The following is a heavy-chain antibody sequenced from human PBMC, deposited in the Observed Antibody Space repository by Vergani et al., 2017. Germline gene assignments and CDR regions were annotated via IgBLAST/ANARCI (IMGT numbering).Heavy chain of an antibody. Sequence: EVQLLESGGDLVQPGGSLRLSCAASGFIFSSYWMHWVRQAPGKGLEWVAAIKEDGSEKQYVDSVKGRFTISRENAKKSLYLQMNSLRGEDTAVYYCARGNSLGSYWGQGTLVTVSS. V-gene: IGHV3-7*01. D-gene: IGHD1-7*01. CDR3: ARGNSLGSY. CDR1: GFIFSSYW. J-gene: IGHJ4*02. CDR2: IKEDGSEK.